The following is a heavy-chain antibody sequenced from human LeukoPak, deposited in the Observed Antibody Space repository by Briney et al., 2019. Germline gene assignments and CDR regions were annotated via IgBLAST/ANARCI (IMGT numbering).Heavy chain of an antibody. CDR1: GYTFTGYY. V-gene: IGHV1-2*02. J-gene: IGHJ4*02. Sequence: ASVKVSCKASGYTFTGYYMHWVRQAPGQGLEWMGWINPNSGGTNYAQKFQGRVTMTRDTSISTAYMELSSLRSEDTAVYYCARGGALWFGELIPTFDYWGQGTLVTVSS. D-gene: IGHD3-10*01. CDR2: INPNSGGT. CDR3: ARGGALWFGELIPTFDY.